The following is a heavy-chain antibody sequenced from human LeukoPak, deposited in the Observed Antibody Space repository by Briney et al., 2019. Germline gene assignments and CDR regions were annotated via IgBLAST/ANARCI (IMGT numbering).Heavy chain of an antibody. CDR2: ITPGGGT. V-gene: IGHV3-23*01. D-gene: IGHD4/OR15-4a*01. CDR3: ARAPDYFDY. CDR1: EFTFSSYV. Sequence: GGSLRLSCAASEFTFSSYVMAWVRQAPGKGLEWVSTITPGGGTYYADSVKGRFTISRDNSKNTLYLQMNSLTAQDTAIYYCARAPDYFDYWGQGTLVTVSS. J-gene: IGHJ4*02.